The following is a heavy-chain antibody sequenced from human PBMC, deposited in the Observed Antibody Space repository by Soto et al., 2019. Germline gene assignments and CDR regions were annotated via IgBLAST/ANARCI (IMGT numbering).Heavy chain of an antibody. D-gene: IGHD6-13*01. CDR2: INHSGST. V-gene: IGHV4-34*01. J-gene: IGHJ3*02. CDR3: ARRSPSGLAAAGSKGAFDI. Sequence: QVQLQQWGAGLLKPSETLSLTCAVYGGSFSGYYWSWIRQPPGKGLEWIGEINHSGSTNYNPSLKSRVTISVDTSKNQFSLKLSSVTAADTAVYYCARRSPSGLAAAGSKGAFDIWGQGTMVTVSS. CDR1: GGSFSGYY.